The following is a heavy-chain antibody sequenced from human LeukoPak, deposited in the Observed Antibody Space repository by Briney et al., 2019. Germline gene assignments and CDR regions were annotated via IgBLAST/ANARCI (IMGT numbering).Heavy chain of an antibody. CDR1: GYTFTSYD. Sequence: ASVKVSCKASGYTFTSYDINWVRQATGQGLEWMGWMNPNSGNTGYAQKFQGRVTITRNTSISTAYMELSSLRSEDTAVYYCARGRVISAAIPFDPWGQGTLVTVSS. J-gene: IGHJ5*02. CDR3: ARGRVISAAIPFDP. V-gene: IGHV1-8*03. CDR2: MNPNSGNT. D-gene: IGHD2-2*01.